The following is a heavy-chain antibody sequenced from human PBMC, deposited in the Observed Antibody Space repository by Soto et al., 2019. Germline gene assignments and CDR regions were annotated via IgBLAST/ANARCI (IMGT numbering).Heavy chain of an antibody. CDR1: VGTFSSYV. D-gene: IGHD3-3*01. V-gene: IGHV1-69*13. J-gene: IGHJ6*02. Sequence: SVKVSCKASVGTFSSYVISWVRQAPGQGLEWIGGIIPIFGTANYAQKFQGRVTITADESTSTAYMELSSLRSEDTAVYYCARDGRFLEWLPKPNYYYYGMDVWGQGTTVTVSS. CDR3: ARDGRFLEWLPKPNYYYYGMDV. CDR2: IIPIFGTA.